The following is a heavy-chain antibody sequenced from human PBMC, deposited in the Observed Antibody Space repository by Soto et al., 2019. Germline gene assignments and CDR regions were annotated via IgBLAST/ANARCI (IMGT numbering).Heavy chain of an antibody. V-gene: IGHV1-3*01. D-gene: IGHD3-9*01. J-gene: IGHJ6*02. CDR1: GYTFTSYA. Sequence: GASVKVSCKASGYTFTSYAMHWVRQAPGQRLEWMGWINAGNGNTKYSQKFQGRVTITRDTSASTAYMELSSLRSEDTAVYYCARDSQELRYFDWLLPHHYRLAVWGQGTTVTVYS. CDR2: INAGNGNT. CDR3: ARDSQELRYFDWLLPHHYRLAV.